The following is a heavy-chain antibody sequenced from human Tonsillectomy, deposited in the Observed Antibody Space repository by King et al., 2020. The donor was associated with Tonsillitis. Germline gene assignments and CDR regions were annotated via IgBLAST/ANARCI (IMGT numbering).Heavy chain of an antibody. D-gene: IGHD6-6*01. J-gene: IGHJ6*02. Sequence: VQLVESGGGLVQPGGSLRLSCEASGFSVSSNYMTWVRQAPGKGLEWVSVIYRDGSTYYADSGKGRFTISRHNSKNTLYLQMNSLRTEDTAVYYCAIISSSSSPYYYYGMDVWGPGTTVTVSS. CDR3: AIISSSSSPYYYYGMDV. CDR1: GFSVSSNY. CDR2: IYRDGST. V-gene: IGHV3-53*04.